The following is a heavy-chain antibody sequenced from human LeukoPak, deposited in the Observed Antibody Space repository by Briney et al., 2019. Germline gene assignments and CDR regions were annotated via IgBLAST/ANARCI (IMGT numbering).Heavy chain of an antibody. CDR3: ARILDCSSSSYSYGMDV. V-gene: IGHV4-59*08. CDR1: GGSMSSYY. CDR2: IFYSGST. D-gene: IGHD2-2*01. J-gene: IGHJ6*02. Sequence: PSETLSLTCAVSGGSMSSYYWSWIRQPPGKGLEWIGYIFYSGSTNYNPSLKSRVTISVDTSKNQFSLKLSSVTAADTAVYYCARILDCSSSSYSYGMDVWGQGTTVTVPS.